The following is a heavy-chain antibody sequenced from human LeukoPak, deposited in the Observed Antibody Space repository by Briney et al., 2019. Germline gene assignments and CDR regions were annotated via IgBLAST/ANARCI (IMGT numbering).Heavy chain of an antibody. CDR1: GGSISSGSYY. CDR2: IYTSGST. CDR3: ARLRPYSSSIPIPHKRSYYYGMDV. J-gene: IGHJ6*02. D-gene: IGHD6-13*01. Sequence: PSETLSLTCTVSGGSISSGSYYWSWIRQPAGKGLEWIGRIYTSGSTNYNPSLKSRVTISVDTSKNQFSLKLSSVTAADTAVYYCARLRPYSSSIPIPHKRSYYYGMDVWGQGTTVTVSS. V-gene: IGHV4-61*02.